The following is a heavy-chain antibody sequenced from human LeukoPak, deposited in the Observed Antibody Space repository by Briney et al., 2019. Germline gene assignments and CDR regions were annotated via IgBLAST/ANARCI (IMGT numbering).Heavy chain of an antibody. V-gene: IGHV3-23*01. D-gene: IGHD3-10*01. J-gene: IGHJ5*02. CDR2: ISGSGGST. CDR1: GFTFSSYA. Sequence: GGSLRLSCAASGFTFSSYAMSWVRQAPGKGLEWVSAISGSGGSTYYADSVKGRFTISRDNSKNTLYLQMNSLRAEDTAVYYCAKGYRLTIVRGNWFDPRGQGTLVTVSS. CDR3: AKGYRLTIVRGNWFDP.